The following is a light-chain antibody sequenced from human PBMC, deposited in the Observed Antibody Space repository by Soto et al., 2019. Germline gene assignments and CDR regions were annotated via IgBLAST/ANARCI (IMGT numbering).Light chain of an antibody. CDR1: QSVSNSF. Sequence: DILLTQSPGTLSLSPGERATLSCRASQSVSNSFLAWYQQKPGQAPRLLIYGASNRATGIPDRFSGSGSGTEFTLTISSLQSEDCAIYYCQQYHTWPITFGGGTKVDI. CDR2: GAS. J-gene: IGKJ4*01. CDR3: QQYHTWPIT. V-gene: IGKV3-20*01.